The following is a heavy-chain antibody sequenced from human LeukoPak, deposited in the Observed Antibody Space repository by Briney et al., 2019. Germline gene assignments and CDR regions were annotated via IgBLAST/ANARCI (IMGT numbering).Heavy chain of an antibody. CDR1: GGSISSSSYY. CDR2: INHSGST. V-gene: IGHV4-39*07. J-gene: IGHJ5*02. CDR3: ARLGIAAAGTRTNWFDP. D-gene: IGHD6-13*01. Sequence: SETLSLTCTVSGGSISSSSYYWGWIRQPPGKGLEWIGEINHSGSTNYNPSLKSRVTISVDTSKNQFSLKLSSVTAADTAVYYCARLGIAAAGTRTNWFDPWGQGTLVTVSS.